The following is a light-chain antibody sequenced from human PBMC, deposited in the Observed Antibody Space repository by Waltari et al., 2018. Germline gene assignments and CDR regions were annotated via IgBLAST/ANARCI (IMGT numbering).Light chain of an antibody. V-gene: IGLV2-23*02. CDR3: SSYAGSSKGV. J-gene: IGLJ2*01. CDR2: AVS. CDR1: SSDVGNYTR. Sequence: QSALTQPASVSGSPGQSITISCTGTSSDVGNYTRVSWYQQHPGKAPKLMIYAVSKRPSGVSDRFSGSKSGDMASLTISGLQPEDVAEYFCSSYAGSSKGVFGGGTKVTVL.